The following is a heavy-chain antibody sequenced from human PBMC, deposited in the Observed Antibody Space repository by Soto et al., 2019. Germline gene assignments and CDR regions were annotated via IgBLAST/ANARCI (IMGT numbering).Heavy chain of an antibody. V-gene: IGHV1-18*01. Sequence: QVQLVQSGAEVKKPGASVKVSCKASGYTFTSYGISWVRQAPGQGLEWMGWISAYSGNTNYAQKLQGRVTMTTDTSTSTAYMELRSLRSDDTAVYYCARDTIAYCGGDCYSVEYYWGQGTLVTVSS. CDR2: ISAYSGNT. D-gene: IGHD2-21*02. CDR1: GYTFTSYG. J-gene: IGHJ4*02. CDR3: ARDTIAYCGGDCYSVEYY.